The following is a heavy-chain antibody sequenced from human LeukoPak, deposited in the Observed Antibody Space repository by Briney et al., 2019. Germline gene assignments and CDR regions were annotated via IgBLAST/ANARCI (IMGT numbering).Heavy chain of an antibody. CDR2: INAGNGNT. Sequence: ASVKVSCKASGYTLTSYAMHWVRQAPGQRLEWMGWINAGNGNTKYSQEFQGRVTITRDTSASTAYMELSSLRSEDMAVYYCATYGSGSTAYYYYYYMDVWGKGTTVTVSS. CDR3: ATYGSGSTAYYYYYYMDV. V-gene: IGHV1-3*03. D-gene: IGHD3-10*01. CDR1: GYTLTSYA. J-gene: IGHJ6*03.